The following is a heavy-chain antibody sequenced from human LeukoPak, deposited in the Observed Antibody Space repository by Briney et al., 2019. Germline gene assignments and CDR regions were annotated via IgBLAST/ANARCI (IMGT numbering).Heavy chain of an antibody. CDR3: ARDTKRSRARWENLGFDP. CDR1: GYTLTSYG. D-gene: IGHD1-26*01. CDR2: ISAYNGNT. Sequence: GASVKVSCKASGYTLTSYGISWVRQAPGQGLEWMGWISAYNGNTYYAQKLQGRVTMTTDTSTSTAYMELRSLRSDDTAVYYCARDTKRSRARWENLGFDPWGQGTLVTVSS. V-gene: IGHV1-18*01. J-gene: IGHJ5*02.